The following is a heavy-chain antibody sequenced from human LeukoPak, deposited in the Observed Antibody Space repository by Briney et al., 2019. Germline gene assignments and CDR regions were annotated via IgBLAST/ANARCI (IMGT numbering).Heavy chain of an antibody. CDR1: GFIVGSNY. V-gene: IGHV3-53*01. CDR3: ARGGSGYDFDF. J-gene: IGHJ4*02. D-gene: IGHD5-12*01. Sequence: GGSLRLSCAASGFIVGSNYMSWVRQAPGKGLEWVSVIYSGGSTYYADSVKGRFTISRDNSKNTLYLQMNSLRAEDTAVYYCARGGSGYDFDFWGQGTLVTVSS. CDR2: IYSGGST.